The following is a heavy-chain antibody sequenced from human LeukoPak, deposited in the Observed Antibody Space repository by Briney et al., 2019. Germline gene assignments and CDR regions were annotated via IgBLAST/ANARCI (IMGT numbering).Heavy chain of an antibody. CDR1: GYTFTSYG. CDR3: ARSLEEIAARRMVPSDY. CDR2: ISAYNGNT. D-gene: IGHD6-6*01. Sequence: ASVKVSCKASGYTFTSYGISWGRQAPGQGLEWRGWISAYNGNTKYAQKLQGRVTMTTDTSTSTAYMELRSLRSDDTAVYYCARSLEEIAARRMVPSDYWGQGTLVTVSS. J-gene: IGHJ4*02. V-gene: IGHV1-18*01.